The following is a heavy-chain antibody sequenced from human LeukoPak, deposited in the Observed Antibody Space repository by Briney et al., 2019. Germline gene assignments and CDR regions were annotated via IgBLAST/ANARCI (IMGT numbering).Heavy chain of an antibody. V-gene: IGHV4-34*01. D-gene: IGHD6-13*01. J-gene: IGHJ4*02. CDR3: ARSIIGAAAGPPFFDY. CDR1: GGSFSGYY. Sequence: ASETLSLTCAVYGGSFSGYYWSWIRQPPGEGLEWIGEINHSGSTNYNPSLKSRVTISVDTSKNQFSLKLSSVTAADTAVYYCARSIIGAAAGPPFFDYWGQGTLVTVSS. CDR2: INHSGST.